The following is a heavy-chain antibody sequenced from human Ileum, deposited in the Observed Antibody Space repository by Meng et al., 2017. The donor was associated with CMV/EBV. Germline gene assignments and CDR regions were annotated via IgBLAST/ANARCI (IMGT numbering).Heavy chain of an antibody. CDR3: ARVGAGRRGVMPDY. J-gene: IGHJ4*02. Sequence: PAMALSRSCPVDGDSIRRSSHPWSWIRQPPVSGLGCIRGVYYTEPTFYAPSLNRRVSFSVNTSKHHFSLNMNPVTAADTAEYYCARVGAGRRGVMPDYWGQGTLVTVSS. CDR2: VYYTEPT. D-gene: IGHD3-16*01. CDR1: GDSIRRSSHP. V-gene: IGHV4-39*07.